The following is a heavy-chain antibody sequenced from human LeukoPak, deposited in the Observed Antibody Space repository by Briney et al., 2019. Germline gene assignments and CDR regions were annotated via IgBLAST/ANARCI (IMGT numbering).Heavy chain of an antibody. CDR2: IRQDGSEK. Sequence: GGSLRLSCAASGFTFSSYWMSWVRQAPGKGLEWVANIRQDGSEKYYVDSVKGRFTISRDNAKNSLYLQMNSLRAEDTAVYYCARVGSGYYRPYDAFDIWGQGTMVTVSS. CDR3: ARVGSGYYRPYDAFDI. V-gene: IGHV3-7*01. CDR1: GFTFSSYW. D-gene: IGHD3-22*01. J-gene: IGHJ3*02.